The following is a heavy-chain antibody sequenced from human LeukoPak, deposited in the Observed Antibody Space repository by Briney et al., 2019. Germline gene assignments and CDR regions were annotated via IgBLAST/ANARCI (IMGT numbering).Heavy chain of an antibody. V-gene: IGHV4-39*01. J-gene: IGHJ2*01. CDR2: IYYSGST. CDR3: ARRVGTRDWYFDL. D-gene: IGHD1-14*01. CDR1: GGSISSSSYY. Sequence: SETLSLTCTVSGGSISSSSYYWGWIRQPPGKGLEWIGSIYYSGSTYYNPSLKSRVTISVDTSKNQFSLKLSSVTAADTAVYYCARRVGTRDWYFDLWGRGTLVTVSS.